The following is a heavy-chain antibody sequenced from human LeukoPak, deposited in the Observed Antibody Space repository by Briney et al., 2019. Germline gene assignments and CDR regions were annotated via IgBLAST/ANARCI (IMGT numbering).Heavy chain of an antibody. J-gene: IGHJ4*02. D-gene: IGHD6-13*01. CDR2: INHSGST. CDR1: GGSFSGFY. V-gene: IGHV4-34*01. Sequence: SETLSLTCAVYGGSFSGFYWSWIRQPPGKGLEWIGEINHSGSTNYNPSLKSRVTISVDTSKNQFSLKVSSVTAADTAVYYCARVRSSSWYSDYWGQGTLVTVSS. CDR3: ARVRSSSWYSDY.